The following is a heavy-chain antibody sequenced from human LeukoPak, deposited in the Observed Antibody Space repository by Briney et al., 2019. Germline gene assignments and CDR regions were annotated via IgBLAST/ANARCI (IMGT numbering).Heavy chain of an antibody. CDR1: GFSISSNY. D-gene: IGHD6-19*01. CDR2: LYGGGST. J-gene: IGHJ4*02. Sequence: GGSLRLSCAASGFSISSNYMSWVRQAPGKGLECVSVLYGGGSTDYADSVKGRFTISRDNSKNTLYLQMNSRRAEDTAVYYCARWLVGVTDFWGQGTLVTVSS. CDR3: ARWLVGVTDF. V-gene: IGHV3-66*01.